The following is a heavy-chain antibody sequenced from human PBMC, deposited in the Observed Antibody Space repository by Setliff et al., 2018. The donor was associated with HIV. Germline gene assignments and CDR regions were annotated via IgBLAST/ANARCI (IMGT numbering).Heavy chain of an antibody. CDR2: SYYSGST. CDR1: GGSIRGSNYY. CDR3: ARDSRMIMEGTDY. D-gene: IGHD3-16*01. Sequence: SETLSLTCTVSGGSIRGSNYYWAWIRQPPGKGLEWIGSSYYSGSTYYNPSLKSRVTISVDTSKNQFSLNLNSVTAADTAVYYCARDSRMIMEGTDYWGQGILVTVSS. V-gene: IGHV4-39*01. J-gene: IGHJ4*02.